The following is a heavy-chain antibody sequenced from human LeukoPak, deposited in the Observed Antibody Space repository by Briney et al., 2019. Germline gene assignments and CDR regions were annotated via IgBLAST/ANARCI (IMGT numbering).Heavy chain of an antibody. CDR1: RFTFSSYA. CDR3: ARDKIQLWSGDYYYGMDV. V-gene: IGHV3-30-3*01. CDR2: ISYDGSNK. D-gene: IGHD5-18*01. J-gene: IGHJ6*02. Sequence: PGGSLRLSCAASRFTFSSYAMHWVRQAPGKALDWVAVISYDGSNKYYADSVKGRFTISRDNSKNTLYLQMNSLRADDTAVYYCARDKIQLWSGDYYYGMDVWGQGTTVTVSS.